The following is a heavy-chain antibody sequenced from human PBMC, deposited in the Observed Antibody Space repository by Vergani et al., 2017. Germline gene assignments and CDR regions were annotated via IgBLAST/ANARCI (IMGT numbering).Heavy chain of an antibody. CDR2: IYYSGST. Sequence: QVQLPESGPGLVKPSQTLSLTCTVSGGSISSGGYYWSWIRQHPGKGLEWIGYIYYSGSTYYNPSLKSRVTISVDTSKNQFSLKLSSVTAADTAVYYCARVRGKSSWYSYGSQGYYMDVWGKGTTVTVSS. CDR1: GGSISSGGYY. J-gene: IGHJ6*03. CDR3: ARVRGKSSWYSYGSQGYYMDV. D-gene: IGHD6-13*01. V-gene: IGHV4-31*03.